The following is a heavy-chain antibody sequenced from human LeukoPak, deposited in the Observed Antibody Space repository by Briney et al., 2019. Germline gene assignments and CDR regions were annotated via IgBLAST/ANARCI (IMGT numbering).Heavy chain of an antibody. Sequence: GASVKISCKASGGTFSSYAISWVRQAPGQGLEWMGGIIPIFGTANYAQKFQGRVTITTDESTSTAYMELSSLRSEDTAVYYCARGREGDGTSWGQGTLVTVSS. D-gene: IGHD5-24*01. CDR1: GGTFSSYA. J-gene: IGHJ5*02. CDR2: IIPIFGTA. CDR3: ARGREGDGTS. V-gene: IGHV1-69*05.